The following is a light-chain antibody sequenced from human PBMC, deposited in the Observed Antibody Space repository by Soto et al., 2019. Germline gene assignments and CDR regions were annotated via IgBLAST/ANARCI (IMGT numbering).Light chain of an antibody. Sequence: EIVLTQSPATLSLSPGERATLSCRASQSVSSYLAWYQQRPDQAPRLLIYDASKRATGIPAKFSGSGSGTDFTLTISRLEPEDFAVYYCQQYGSSPYTFGQGTKLEIK. CDR1: QSVSSY. CDR3: QQYGSSPYT. V-gene: IGKV3-20*01. CDR2: DAS. J-gene: IGKJ2*01.